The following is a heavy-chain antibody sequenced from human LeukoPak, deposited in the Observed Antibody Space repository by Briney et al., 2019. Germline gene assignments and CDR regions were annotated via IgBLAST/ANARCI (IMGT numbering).Heavy chain of an antibody. D-gene: IGHD3-22*01. Sequence: QPGGSLRLSCAASGFTFSSYWMHWVRQAPGKGLVWVSRITSDGGSTSYADSVMGGFTISRDNAKNALYLQMNSLRAEDTAVYYCARDAPYYDSSGYSPTNNWFDPWGQGTLVTVSS. CDR1: GFTFSSYW. CDR2: ITSDGGST. V-gene: IGHV3-74*01. J-gene: IGHJ5*02. CDR3: ARDAPYYDSSGYSPTNNWFDP.